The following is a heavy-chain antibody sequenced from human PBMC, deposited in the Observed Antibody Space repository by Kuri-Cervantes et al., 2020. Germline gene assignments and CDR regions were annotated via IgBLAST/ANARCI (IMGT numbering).Heavy chain of an antibody. J-gene: IGHJ5*02. D-gene: IGHD1-1*01. CDR2: INPSGGST. CDR3: ARDVLEREPYVGWFDP. CDR1: GYTFTSYY. Sequence: ASVKVSCKASGYTFTSYYMHWVRQAPGQGLEWMGIINPSGGSTSYAQKFQGRVTMTRDTSTSTVYMELSSLRSEDTAVYYCARDVLEREPYVGWFDPWGQGTLVTVSS. V-gene: IGHV1-46*01.